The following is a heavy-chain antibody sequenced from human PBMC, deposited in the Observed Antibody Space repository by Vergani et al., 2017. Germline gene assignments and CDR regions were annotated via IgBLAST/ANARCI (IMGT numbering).Heavy chain of an antibody. V-gene: IGHV1-69*04. D-gene: IGHD3-10*01. CDR2: IIPILGIA. CDR3: ARLHYYGALDFDY. J-gene: IGHJ4*02. Sequence: QVQLVQSGAEVKKPGASVKVSCKASGGTFSSYAISWVRQAPGQGLEWMGRIIPILGIANYAQKFQGRVTMTRDTSISTAYMELSRLRSDDTAVYYCARLHYYGALDFDYWGQGTLVTVSS. CDR1: GGTFSSYA.